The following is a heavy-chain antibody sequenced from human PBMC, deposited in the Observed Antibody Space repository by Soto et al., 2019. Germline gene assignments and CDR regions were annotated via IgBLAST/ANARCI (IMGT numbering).Heavy chain of an antibody. J-gene: IGHJ6*01. CDR2: IIPIFGTA. CDR3: ARSFSSSGWRQWGMDV. D-gene: IGHD6-19*01. Sequence: QVQLVQSGAEVKKPGSSVKVSCKASGGTFSSYAIRWVRQAPGQGLAWMGGIIPIFGTANYAQKFQGRVTITADESTSTAYMELSSLRSEDTAVYYCARSFSSSGWRQWGMDVWGQGTTVTVSS. V-gene: IGHV1-69*01. CDR1: GGTFSSYA.